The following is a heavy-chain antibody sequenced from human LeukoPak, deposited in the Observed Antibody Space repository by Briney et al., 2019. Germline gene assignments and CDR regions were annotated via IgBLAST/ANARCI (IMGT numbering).Heavy chain of an antibody. CDR3: ARQKYPQNWFDP. D-gene: IGHD2-2*01. J-gene: IGHJ5*02. V-gene: IGHV3-48*03. Sequence: PGGSLRLSRAASGFTFSSYEMNWVRQAPGKGLEWVSYISSSGSTIYYADSVKGRFTISRDNAKNSLYLQMNSLRAEDTAVYYCARQKYPQNWFDPWGQGTLVTVSS. CDR1: GFTFSSYE. CDR2: ISSSGSTI.